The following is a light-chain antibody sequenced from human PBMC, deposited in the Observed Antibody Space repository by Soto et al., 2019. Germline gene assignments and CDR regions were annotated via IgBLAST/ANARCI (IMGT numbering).Light chain of an antibody. V-gene: IGKV3-20*01. CDR2: GAS. CDR1: QSVSSSY. J-gene: IGKJ5*01. Sequence: IVFTQSPGTLSFSPGEIATLSCRASQSVSSSYLAWYQQKPGQAPRLLIYGASSRATGIPDRFSGSGSGTDFTLTISRLEPEDFAVYYCQQYGSSITFGQGTRLEIK. CDR3: QQYGSSIT.